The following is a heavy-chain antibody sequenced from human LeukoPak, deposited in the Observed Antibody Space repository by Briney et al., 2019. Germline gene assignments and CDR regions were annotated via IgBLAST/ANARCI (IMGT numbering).Heavy chain of an antibody. J-gene: IGHJ3*02. Sequence: PGGSLRLSCEVFGFTFSTSAMSWVRQAPGKGLEWVSGIRASDDTTYYVDSVKGRFTVSRDNSKNTLYLQMNSLRAEDTAVYYCARGPRGDYVWGSYHTTIDAFDIWGQGTMVTVSS. D-gene: IGHD3-16*02. CDR3: ARGPRGDYVWGSYHTTIDAFDI. V-gene: IGHV3-23*01. CDR2: IRASDDTT. CDR1: GFTFSTSA.